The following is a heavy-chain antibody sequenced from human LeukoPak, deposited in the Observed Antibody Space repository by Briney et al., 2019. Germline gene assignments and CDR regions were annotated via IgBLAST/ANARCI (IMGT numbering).Heavy chain of an antibody. CDR2: IYTSGST. CDR3: ARDRHYYDSSGYFPAFAY. D-gene: IGHD3-22*01. Sequence: SETLSLTCTVSGGSISSYYWSWIRQPAGKGLELIGRIYTSGSTNYNPSLKSRVTMTVDTPRNQFSLKLNSVTAADTAVYYCARDRHYYDSSGYFPAFAYWGQGTLVTVSS. CDR1: GGSISSYY. V-gene: IGHV4-4*07. J-gene: IGHJ4*02.